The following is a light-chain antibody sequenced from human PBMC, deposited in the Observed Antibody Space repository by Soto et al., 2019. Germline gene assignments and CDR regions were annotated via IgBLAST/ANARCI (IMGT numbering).Light chain of an antibody. J-gene: IGKJ3*01. V-gene: IGKV3-15*01. CDR2: GAS. CDR3: QQYTNRTHDT. CDR1: QSVSSN. Sequence: EIVMTQSPATLSVSPGERDTLSCRASQSVSSNLAWYQQKPGQAPRLLIYGASTRATGIPARFSGSGSGTEFTLTISSLQSEDFAAYSCQQYTNRTHDTFAPGTKVHI.